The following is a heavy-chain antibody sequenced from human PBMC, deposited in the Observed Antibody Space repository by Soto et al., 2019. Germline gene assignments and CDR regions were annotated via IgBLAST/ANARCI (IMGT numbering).Heavy chain of an antibody. CDR3: APPREGQWLVLAH. CDR1: GFTLSDFG. J-gene: IGHJ4*02. D-gene: IGHD6-19*01. CDR2: ISKDGLDR. V-gene: IGHV3-30*19. Sequence: PAGSLILSFVVSGFTLSDFGMHWVRQSPGEGLAWVASISKDGLDRYYSESVKVRFTISRDDSKNTVFLQMNSLKVEDTVAYFCAPPREGQWLVLAHWGKRPLVTVSS.